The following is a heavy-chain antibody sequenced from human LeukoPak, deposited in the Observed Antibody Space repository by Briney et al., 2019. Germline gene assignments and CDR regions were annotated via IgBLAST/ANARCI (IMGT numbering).Heavy chain of an antibody. J-gene: IGHJ4*02. Sequence: ASVKVSCKASGYTFTSYDIHWLRQATGQGPEWMGWMNPNSCNTGYAQKLQGRVTMTRHTSMGTAYLELSSLRSEDTAMYYCAIRTPVDIVATLGERVKKGLDYWGQGTLVTVSS. CDR2: MNPNSCNT. CDR1: GYTFTSYD. D-gene: IGHD5-12*01. CDR3: AIRTPVDIVATLGERVKKGLDY. V-gene: IGHV1-8*01.